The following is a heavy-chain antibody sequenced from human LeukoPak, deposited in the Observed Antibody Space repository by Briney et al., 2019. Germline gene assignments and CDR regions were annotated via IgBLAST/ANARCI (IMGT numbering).Heavy chain of an antibody. CDR3: ARVSGYYDSQSGY. D-gene: IGHD3-22*01. J-gene: IGHJ4*02. Sequence: ASVKVSCKASGYTFTGYYMHWVRQAPGQGLEWMGWINPNSGGTNYAQKFQGRVTMTRDTSISTAYMELSRLRSDDTAVYYCARVSGYYDSQSGYWGQGTLVTVSS. CDR1: GYTFTGYY. CDR2: INPNSGGT. V-gene: IGHV1-2*02.